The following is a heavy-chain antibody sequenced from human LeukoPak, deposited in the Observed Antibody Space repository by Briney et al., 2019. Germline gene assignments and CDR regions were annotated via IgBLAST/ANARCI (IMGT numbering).Heavy chain of an antibody. J-gene: IGHJ4*02. CDR3: ARDYGSYFPYYFDY. CDR1: GGSISSGSYY. CDR2: IYTSGST. Sequence: SETLSLTCTVSGGSISSGSYYWSWIRQPAGKGLEWIGRIYTSGSTNYNPSLKSRVTISVDTSKNQFSLKLSSVTAADTAVYYCARDYGSYFPYYFDYWGQGTLVTVSS. V-gene: IGHV4-61*02. D-gene: IGHD1-26*01.